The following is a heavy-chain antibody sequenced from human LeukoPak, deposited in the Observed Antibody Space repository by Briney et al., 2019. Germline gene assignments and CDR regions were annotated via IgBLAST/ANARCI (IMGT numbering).Heavy chain of an antibody. CDR2: INTYNGNT. D-gene: IGHD2-2*02. Sequence: ASVKVSCKASGYTFTNYGLSWVRQAPGQGLEWMGWINTYNGNTNYAQKLQGRVTMTTDTSTSTASMELRSLRSEDTAVYYCARDLSQTRGYCSSTSCYTYYYYYYGMDVWGQGTTVTVSS. CDR1: GYTFTNYG. CDR3: ARDLSQTRGYCSSTSCYTYYYYYYGMDV. V-gene: IGHV1-18*01. J-gene: IGHJ6*02.